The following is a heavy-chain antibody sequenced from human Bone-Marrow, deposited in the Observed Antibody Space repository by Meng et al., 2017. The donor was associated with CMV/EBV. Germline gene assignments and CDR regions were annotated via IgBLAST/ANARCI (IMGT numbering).Heavy chain of an antibody. D-gene: IGHD6-6*01. V-gene: IGHV4-61*03. J-gene: IGHJ5*02. Sequence: SETLCLTCTVSGGSISSSSYYWSWIRQPPGKGLEWIGYIYYSGSTNYNPSLKSRVTISVDTSKNHFSLKLSSVTAADTAVYYGALLHRHIAARPSWFDPWGQGTLVTVSS. CDR2: IYYSGST. CDR1: GGSISSSSYY. CDR3: ALLHRHIAARPSWFDP.